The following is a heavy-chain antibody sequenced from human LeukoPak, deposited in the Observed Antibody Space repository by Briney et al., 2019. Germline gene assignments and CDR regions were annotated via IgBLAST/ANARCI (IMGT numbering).Heavy chain of an antibody. V-gene: IGHV1-69*10. Sequence: SVKVTCKTSGGTLNRYTISWVRQAAGQGNEWMGRFIPFLGILNYAQKFHGRLTITADKTTITAYMEQRRLTTEDTAVYYCGRDQEAAAGREGIYYWGQGTLVTVSS. J-gene: IGHJ4*02. D-gene: IGHD6-13*01. CDR1: GGTLNRYT. CDR2: FIPFLGIL. CDR3: GRDQEAAAGREGIYY.